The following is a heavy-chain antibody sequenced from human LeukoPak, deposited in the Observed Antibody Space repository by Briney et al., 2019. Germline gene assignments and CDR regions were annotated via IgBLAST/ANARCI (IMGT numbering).Heavy chain of an antibody. V-gene: IGHV1-69*05. D-gene: IGHD3-3*01. CDR2: IIPIFGTA. CDR1: GGTFSSYA. CDR3: ASRHLEWTPVAFDI. Sequence: GASVKVSCKASGGTFSSYAISWVRQAPGQGLEWMGRIIPIFGTANYAQKFQGRVTITTDESTSTAYMELSSLRSEDTAVYYCASRHLEWTPVAFDIWGQGTMVTVSS. J-gene: IGHJ3*02.